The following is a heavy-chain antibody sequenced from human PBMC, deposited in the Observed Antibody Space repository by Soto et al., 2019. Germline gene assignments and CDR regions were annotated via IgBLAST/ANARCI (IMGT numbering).Heavy chain of an antibody. CDR1: GYTSTSYY. CDR2: VNPSGGST. J-gene: IGHJ4*02. D-gene: IGHD5-18*01. CDR3: ARSLRGYSYGSYYFDY. V-gene: IGHV1-46*01. Sequence: ASVKVSCTASGYTSTSYYMHWVRQAPGQGLEWMGIVNPSGGSTSYAQKFQGRVTMTRDTSTSTVYMELSSLRSEDTAVYYCARSLRGYSYGSYYFDYWGQGTLVTVSS.